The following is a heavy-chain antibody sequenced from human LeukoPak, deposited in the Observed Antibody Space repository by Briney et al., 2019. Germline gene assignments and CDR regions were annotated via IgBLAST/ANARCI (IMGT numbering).Heavy chain of an antibody. V-gene: IGHV3-48*03. CDR1: GFTLSSYE. CDR3: ARAPYSSSWTFDY. J-gene: IGHJ4*02. D-gene: IGHD6-13*01. Sequence: PGGSLRLSCAASGFTLSSYEMNWVRQAPGKGLEWVSYISSSGSTIYYADSVKGRFTISRDNAKNSLYLQMNSLRAEDTAVYYCARAPYSSSWTFDYWGQGTLVTVSS. CDR2: ISSSGSTI.